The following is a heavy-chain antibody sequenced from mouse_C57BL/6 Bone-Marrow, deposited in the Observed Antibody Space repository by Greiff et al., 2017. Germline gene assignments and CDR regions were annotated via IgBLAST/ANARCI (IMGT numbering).Heavy chain of an antibody. D-gene: IGHD1-1*01. Sequence: EVKLVESGAELVRPGASVKLSCTASGFNIKDDYMHWVKQRPEQGLEWIGCIDPENGDTEYASKFQGKATITADTSSNTAYLQLSSLTSEDTAVYYCTPPITTVVATDWYFDVWGTGTTVTVSS. CDR1: GFNIKDDY. CDR3: TPPITTVVATDWYFDV. V-gene: IGHV14-4*01. J-gene: IGHJ1*03. CDR2: IDPENGDT.